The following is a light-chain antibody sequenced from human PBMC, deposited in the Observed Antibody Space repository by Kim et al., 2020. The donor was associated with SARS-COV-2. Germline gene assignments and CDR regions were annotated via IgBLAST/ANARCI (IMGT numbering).Light chain of an antibody. CDR2: DAY. CDR3: QYNRT. Sequence: FVLTQSPATLFLSPGERATLSCRASQSVGRHLAWYQQKPGQTPRLIISDAYNRAAGIPARFSGSGSGTDLTLTITSLEPEDFAVYYCQYNRTFGQRAKVDSK. V-gene: IGKV3-11*01. J-gene: IGKJ1*01. CDR1: QSVGRH.